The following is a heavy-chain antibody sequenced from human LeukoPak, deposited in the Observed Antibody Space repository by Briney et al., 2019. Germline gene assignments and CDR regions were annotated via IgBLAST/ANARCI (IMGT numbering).Heavy chain of an antibody. D-gene: IGHD3/OR15-3a*01. CDR2: INYSGST. Sequence: SETLSLTCTVSGGSISRYYWSWIRQPPGKGLEWIGYINYSGSTTYNSSLKSRVTMSVDTSKNQFSLKLTSVTAADTAVYYCARQTGSGLFILPGGQGTLVTVSS. J-gene: IGHJ4*02. CDR3: ARQTGSGLFILP. CDR1: GGSISRYY. V-gene: IGHV4-59*08.